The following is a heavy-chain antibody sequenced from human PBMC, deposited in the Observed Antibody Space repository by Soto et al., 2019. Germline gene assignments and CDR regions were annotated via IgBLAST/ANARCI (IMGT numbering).Heavy chain of an antibody. V-gene: IGHV1-69*08. CDR3: TRDWEITVSTWSFGGF. J-gene: IGHJ4*02. CDR2: IIPFHGVT. CDR1: GGTFSPYT. D-gene: IGHD3-10*01. Sequence: QVQLVQSGAEVKKPGSSVKVSCKASGGTFSPYTINWVRQAPGQGLEWMGRIIPFHGVTNYAQKFQAGVTITADKSTSTAYMELSDLRFEDTAMYYCTRDWEITVSTWSFGGFWGRGTLVTVSS.